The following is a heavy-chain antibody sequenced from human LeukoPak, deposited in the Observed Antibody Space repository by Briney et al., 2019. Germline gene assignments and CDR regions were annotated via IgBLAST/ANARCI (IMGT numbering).Heavy chain of an antibody. CDR1: GFTFSGSW. J-gene: IGHJ4*02. CDR3: AKSMTTYDH. Sequence: GGSLRLSCAASGFTFSGSWMSWVRQAPGKGLEWVASINPDGGVTSYVGSVKGRFTISRDNAKNSLDLQMNSLSLEDTAVYYCAKSMTTYDHWGQGTLVTVSS. D-gene: IGHD3-16*01. V-gene: IGHV3-7*02. CDR2: INPDGGVT.